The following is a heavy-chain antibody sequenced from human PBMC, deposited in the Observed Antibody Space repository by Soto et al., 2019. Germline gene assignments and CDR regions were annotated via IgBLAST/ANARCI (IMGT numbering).Heavy chain of an antibody. V-gene: IGHV1-2*02. CDR2: INPSSGGT. Sequence: ASVKVSCKASGYTFSDYYVHWAREAPGQGLEWMGWINPSSGGTIYTQRFQGRVTMTRDTSISTVYMELSRLTSDDTAVYYCAREMGVIGAPVYNWLDPWGQGALVTVS. J-gene: IGHJ5*02. CDR1: GYTFSDYY. CDR3: AREMGVIGAPVYNWLDP. D-gene: IGHD1-26*01.